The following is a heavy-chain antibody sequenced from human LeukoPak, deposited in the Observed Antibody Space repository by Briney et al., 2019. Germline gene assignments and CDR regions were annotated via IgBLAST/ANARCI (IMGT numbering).Heavy chain of an antibody. CDR3: AKTYYDYVWGSYRYSPHFDY. J-gene: IGHJ4*02. CDR2: ISGSGGST. CDR1: GFTLSSYA. V-gene: IGHV3-23*01. D-gene: IGHD3-16*02. Sequence: GGSLRLSCAASGFTLSSYAMSWVRQAPGKGLEWVSAISGSGGSTYYADSVKGRFTISRDNSKNTLYLQMNSLRAEDTAVYYCAKTYYDYVWGSYRYSPHFDYWGQGTLVTVSS.